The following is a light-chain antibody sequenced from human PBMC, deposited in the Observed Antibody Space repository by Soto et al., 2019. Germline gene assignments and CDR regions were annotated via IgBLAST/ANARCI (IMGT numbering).Light chain of an antibody. J-gene: IGKJ4*01. CDR2: GAS. CDR1: QSVSSN. Sequence: EIVMTQSPVTLSVSPGERATLSCRASQSVSSNLAWYQQKPGQAPRLLIYGASTRATGVPARFSGSGSGTEFTLTHSSLQSEDFAVYYCQQYNNWPPLTFGGGTKVEIK. CDR3: QQYNNWPPLT. V-gene: IGKV3-15*01.